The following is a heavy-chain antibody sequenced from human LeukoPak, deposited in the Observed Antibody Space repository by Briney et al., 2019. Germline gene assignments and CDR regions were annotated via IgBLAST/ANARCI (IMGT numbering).Heavy chain of an antibody. CDR2: IYYSGST. CDR1: GGSLSSYY. D-gene: IGHD2-2*01. CDR3: ARASSTSCYAYGY. Sequence: SETLSLTCTVSGGSLSSYYWSWIRQPAGKGLEWIGYIYYSGSTNYNPSLKSRVTISVDTSKNQFSLKLSSVTAADTAVYYCARASSTSCYAYGYWGQGTLVTVSS. V-gene: IGHV4-59*01. J-gene: IGHJ4*02.